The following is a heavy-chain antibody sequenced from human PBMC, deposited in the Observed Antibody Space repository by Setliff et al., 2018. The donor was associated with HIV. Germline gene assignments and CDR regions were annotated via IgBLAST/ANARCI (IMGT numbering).Heavy chain of an antibody. V-gene: IGHV4-38-2*01. J-gene: IGHJ5*02. CDR3: ARGVGIGGNWFDP. CDR1: GYSVSSGYY. CDR2: MYYTGTT. Sequence: PSETLSLTCAVSGYSVSSGYYWAWIRQAPGKGLQWIGQMYYTGTTDYNPSLSSRVTISQDKSRNQFSLKLTSVTATDTAIYYCARGVGIGGNWFDPWGQGIMVT. D-gene: IGHD2-15*01.